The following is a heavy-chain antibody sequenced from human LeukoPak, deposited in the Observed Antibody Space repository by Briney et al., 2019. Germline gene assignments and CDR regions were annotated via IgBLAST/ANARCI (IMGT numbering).Heavy chain of an antibody. CDR1: GGSISSYY. CDR2: IYTSGST. CDR3: ARDEYYYDSSGYVTLDY. D-gene: IGHD3-22*01. Sequence: SETLSLTCTVSGGSISSYYWNWIRQPPGKGLEWIGRIYTSGSTNYNPSLKSRVTMSVDTSKNQFSLKLSSVTAADTAVYYCARDEYYYDSSGYVTLDYWGQGTLVTVSS. J-gene: IGHJ4*02. V-gene: IGHV4-4*07.